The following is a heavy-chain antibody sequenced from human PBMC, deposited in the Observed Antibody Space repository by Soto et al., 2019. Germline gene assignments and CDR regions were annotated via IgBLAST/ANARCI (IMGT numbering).Heavy chain of an antibody. CDR3: ARRYCSGGSCYSSDNWFDP. Sequence: QVQLVQSGAEVKKPGSSVKVSCKASGGTFSSYAISWVRQAPGQGLEWMGGIIPIFGTANYAQKFQCRVTITADESTSTAYMELSSLRSEDTAVYYCARRYCSGGSCYSSDNWFDPWGQGTLVTVAS. D-gene: IGHD2-15*01. J-gene: IGHJ5*02. CDR1: GGTFSSYA. CDR2: IIPIFGTA. V-gene: IGHV1-69*01.